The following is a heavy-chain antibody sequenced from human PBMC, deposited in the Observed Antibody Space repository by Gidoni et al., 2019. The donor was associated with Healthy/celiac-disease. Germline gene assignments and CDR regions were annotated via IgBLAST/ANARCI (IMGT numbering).Heavy chain of an antibody. CDR3: AKEGYYYGSGTGTGYFDY. CDR1: GFTSSSYG. J-gene: IGHJ4*02. CDR2: ISYDGSNK. Sequence: QVQLVESGGGVVQPGRSLRLSCAASGFTSSSYGMHWVRQAPGKGLEWVAVISYDGSNKYYADSVKGRFTISRDNSKNTLYLQMNSLRAEDTAVYYCAKEGYYYGSGTGTGYFDYWGQGTLVTVSX. V-gene: IGHV3-30*18. D-gene: IGHD3-10*01.